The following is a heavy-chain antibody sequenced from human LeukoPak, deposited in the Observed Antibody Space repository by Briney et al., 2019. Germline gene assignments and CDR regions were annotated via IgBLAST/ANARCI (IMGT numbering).Heavy chain of an antibody. Sequence: PSETLSLTCAVYGGSFSGYYWSWIRQPAGKGLEWIGRIYTSGSTNYNPSLKSRVTMSVDTSKNQFSLKLSSVTAADTAVYYCARDNAYLAEDYYYYMDVWGKGTTVTVSS. D-gene: IGHD2-21*01. V-gene: IGHV4-4*07. CDR2: IYTSGST. J-gene: IGHJ6*03. CDR3: ARDNAYLAEDYYYYMDV. CDR1: GGSFSGYY.